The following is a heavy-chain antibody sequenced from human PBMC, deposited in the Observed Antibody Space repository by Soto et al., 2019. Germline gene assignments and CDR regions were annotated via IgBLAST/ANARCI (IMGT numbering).Heavy chain of an antibody. J-gene: IGHJ4*02. CDR2: INHSGST. CDR1: GGSFSGYY. Sequence: SETLSLTCAAYGGSFSGYYWSWIRQPPGKGLEWIGEINHSGSTNYNPSLKSRVTISVDTSKNQFSLKLSSVTAADTAVYYCARGQNVDTAMADFDYWGQGTLVTVSS. V-gene: IGHV4-34*01. CDR3: ARGQNVDTAMADFDY. D-gene: IGHD5-18*01.